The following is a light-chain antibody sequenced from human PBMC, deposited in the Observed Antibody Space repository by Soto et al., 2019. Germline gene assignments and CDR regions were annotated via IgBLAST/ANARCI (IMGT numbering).Light chain of an antibody. V-gene: IGKV1-13*02. CDR3: QQFGSYPIT. Sequence: AIRLTQSPSSLAASIGDRVTITCRASQAVVSDLAWFQQRPGKPPKLLIYDASTLESGVPSRFSASGFGSDFTLTISGLQPEDFAIFYCQQFGSYPITFGQGTRLEIK. CDR1: QAVVSD. J-gene: IGKJ5*01. CDR2: DAS.